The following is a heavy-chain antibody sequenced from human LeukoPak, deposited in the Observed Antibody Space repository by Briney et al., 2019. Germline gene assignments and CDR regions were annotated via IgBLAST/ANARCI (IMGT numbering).Heavy chain of an antibody. Sequence: ASVKVSCKASGYTFTSYGISWVRQAPGQGLEWMGWISAYNGNTNYAQKLQGRVTMTTDTSTSTAYMELRSLRSDDTAMYYCARDLGWWELPGGEDYFDYWGQGTLVTVSS. CDR2: ISAYNGNT. CDR1: GYTFTSYG. CDR3: ARDLGWWELPGGEDYFDY. V-gene: IGHV1-18*01. D-gene: IGHD1-26*01. J-gene: IGHJ4*02.